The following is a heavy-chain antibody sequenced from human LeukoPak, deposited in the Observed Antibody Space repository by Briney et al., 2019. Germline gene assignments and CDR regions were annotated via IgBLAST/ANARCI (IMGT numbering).Heavy chain of an antibody. V-gene: IGHV3-66*03. CDR1: GFTVSSNY. D-gene: IGHD1-26*01. Sequence: GGSLRLSCAASGFTVSSNYMSWVRQAPGKGLEWVSVIYSSGSTYYADSVKGRFTISRDNSKNTLYLQMNSLRAEDTAVYYCARDGGIVGATIAISWGQGTLVTVSS. CDR2: IYSSGST. J-gene: IGHJ5*02. CDR3: ARDGGIVGATIAIS.